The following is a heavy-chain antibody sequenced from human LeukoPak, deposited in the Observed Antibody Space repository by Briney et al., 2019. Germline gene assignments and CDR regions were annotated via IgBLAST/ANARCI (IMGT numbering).Heavy chain of an antibody. CDR3: ARHYYDRSDSYSFDY. J-gene: IGHJ4*02. V-gene: IGHV4-59*08. CDR2: IFSGGST. D-gene: IGHD3-22*01. Sequence: SETLSLTCTVSGGSISGYYWSWIRQPPGKGLEWIGYIFSGGSTNYNPSLKSRVTISEDTSVNQFSLKLRSVPAADTAVYYCARHYYDRSDSYSFDYWGQGTLVTVSS. CDR1: GGSISGYY.